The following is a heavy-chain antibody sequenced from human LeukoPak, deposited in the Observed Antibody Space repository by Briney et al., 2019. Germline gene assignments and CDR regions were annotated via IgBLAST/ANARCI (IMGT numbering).Heavy chain of an antibody. CDR3: ARDSPGRTYFDY. D-gene: IGHD1-14*01. Sequence: SGTLSLTCTVSGGSISSSSYYWGWIRQPPGKGLEWIGSIYYSGSTYYNPSLKSRVTISVDTSKNQFSLKLNSMTAADTAVYYCARDSPGRTYFDYWGQGTLVPVSS. J-gene: IGHJ4*02. V-gene: IGHV4-39*07. CDR1: GGSISSSSYY. CDR2: IYYSGST.